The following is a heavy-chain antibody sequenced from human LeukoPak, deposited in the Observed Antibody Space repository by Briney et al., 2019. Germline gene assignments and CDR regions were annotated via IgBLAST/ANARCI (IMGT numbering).Heavy chain of an antibody. CDR3: VREVGRPKTFYFDS. Sequence: GGSLRLSCIASGFVFSRDNMNWVRQAPGKGLEWVAHISETIYYADAVQGRFTISRDNAKNSLYLQMSNLRVDDTAMYYCVREVGRPKTFYFDSWGRGTPVTVSS. V-gene: IGHV3-48*04. CDR1: GFVFSRDN. D-gene: IGHD3-16*01. CDR2: ISETI. J-gene: IGHJ4*02.